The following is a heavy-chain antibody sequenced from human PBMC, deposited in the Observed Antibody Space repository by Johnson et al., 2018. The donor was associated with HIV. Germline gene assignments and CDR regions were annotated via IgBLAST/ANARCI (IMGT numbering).Heavy chain of an antibody. CDR2: IYSGGST. V-gene: IGHV3-53*04. J-gene: IGHJ3*02. D-gene: IGHD6-19*01. CDR3: AGDMGGWLDAAFGI. Sequence: VQLVESGGGLVQPGGSLRLSCAASGFTVSSNYMSWVRQAPGKGLEWVSVIYSGGSTYYADSVKGRFTNSRDNSKNTLYLQMNSVKVEDTAVYYCAGDMGGWLDAAFGIWGQGTMVTVSS. CDR1: GFTVSSNY.